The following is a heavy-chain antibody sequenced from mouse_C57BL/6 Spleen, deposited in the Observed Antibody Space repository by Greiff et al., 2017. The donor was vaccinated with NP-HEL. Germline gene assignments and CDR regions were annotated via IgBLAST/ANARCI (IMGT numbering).Heavy chain of an antibody. CDR1: GYTFTSYW. Sequence: VQLKQPGAELVKPGASVKMSCKASGYTFTSYWITWVKQRPGQGLEWIGDIYPGSGSTNYNEKFKSKATLTVDTSSSTAYMQLSSLTSEDSAVYYCATSIYYGNHYFDYWGQGTTLTVSS. CDR2: IYPGSGST. CDR3: ATSIYYGNHYFDY. V-gene: IGHV1-55*01. D-gene: IGHD2-1*01. J-gene: IGHJ2*01.